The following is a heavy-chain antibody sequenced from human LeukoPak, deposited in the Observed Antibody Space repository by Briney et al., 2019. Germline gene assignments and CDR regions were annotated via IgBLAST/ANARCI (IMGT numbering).Heavy chain of an antibody. CDR1: GFTFSSYG. CDR2: IWYDGSNK. CDR3: ARDRRYYDSSGYYPFRY. V-gene: IGHV3-33*01. J-gene: IGHJ4*02. Sequence: PGGSLRLSCAASGFTFSSYGMHWVRQAPGKGLEWVAVIWYDGSNKYYADFVKGRFTISRDNSKNTLYLQMNSLRAEDTAVYYCARDRRYYDSSGYYPFRYWGQGTLVTVSS. D-gene: IGHD3-22*01.